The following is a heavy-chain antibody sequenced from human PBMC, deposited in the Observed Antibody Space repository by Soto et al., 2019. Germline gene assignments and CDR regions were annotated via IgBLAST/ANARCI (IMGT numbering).Heavy chain of an antibody. Sequence: ASVKVSCKASGYTFTSYAMHWVRQAPGQRLEWMGWINAGNGNTKYSQNFQGRVTITRDTSASTAYMELSSLRSEDTAVYYCARGAPVYDMLTGAEQYDGMDVWGQGTPVTVSS. CDR3: ARGAPVYDMLTGAEQYDGMDV. J-gene: IGHJ6*02. CDR2: INAGNGNT. CDR1: GYTFTSYA. V-gene: IGHV1-3*01. D-gene: IGHD3-9*01.